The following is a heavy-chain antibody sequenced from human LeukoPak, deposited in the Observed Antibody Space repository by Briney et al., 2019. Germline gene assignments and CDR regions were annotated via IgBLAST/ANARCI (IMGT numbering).Heavy chain of an antibody. D-gene: IGHD3-3*01. V-gene: IGHV4-34*01. J-gene: IGHJ4*02. CDR2: IYHSGST. Sequence: SETLSLTCAVYGGSFSGYYWSWIRQPPGKGLEWIGEIYHSGSTNYNPSLKSRVTISVDKSKNQFSLKLSSVTAADTAVYYCARVFKGAVFGVVTGDYWGQGTLVTVSS. CDR3: ARVFKGAVFGVVTGDY. CDR1: GGSFSGYY.